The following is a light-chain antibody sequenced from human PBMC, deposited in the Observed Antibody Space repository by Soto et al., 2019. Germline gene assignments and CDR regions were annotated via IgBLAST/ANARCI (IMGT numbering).Light chain of an antibody. CDR1: SSDIGAYYY. CDR3: SSYTSSSTPYV. J-gene: IGLJ1*01. Sequence: QSVLTQPSSVSGSPGQSITISCTGSSSDIGAYYYVSWYQQRPVKAPKLMIFDVTNRPSGVSDRFSGSKSGNTASLTISGLQTEDEADYYCSSYTSSSTPYVFGTGTKVTVL. V-gene: IGLV2-14*01. CDR2: DVT.